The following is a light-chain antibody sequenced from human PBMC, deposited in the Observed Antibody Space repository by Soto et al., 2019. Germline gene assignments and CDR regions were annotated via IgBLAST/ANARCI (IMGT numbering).Light chain of an antibody. Sequence: QLVLTQSPSASASLGASVKLTCTLSSGHSSYAIAWHQQQPEKGPRYLMKLSSDGSHSKGDGIPDRFLSSSSGGERFLTIPRLQSGDEAGYYRPNWGTGAKGVFGGGTKLTVL. CDR1: SGHSSYA. V-gene: IGLV4-69*01. CDR2: LSSDGSH. CDR3: PNWGTGAKGV. J-gene: IGLJ2*01.